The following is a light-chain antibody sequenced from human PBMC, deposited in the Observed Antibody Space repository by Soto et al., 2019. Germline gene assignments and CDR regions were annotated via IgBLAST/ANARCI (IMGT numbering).Light chain of an antibody. CDR1: QGIRDA. CDR2: SAS. CDR3: LQPSDYPFT. Sequence: DIQMTQPPSSLPASVGDSVTITCRASQGIRDALGWYQQKPGKVTKRLIYSASSLQRGVPSRFSGSGSGTEFTLTINGLQPEDSATYYGLQPSDYPFTLGQGTRL. V-gene: IGKV1-17*01. J-gene: IGKJ2*01.